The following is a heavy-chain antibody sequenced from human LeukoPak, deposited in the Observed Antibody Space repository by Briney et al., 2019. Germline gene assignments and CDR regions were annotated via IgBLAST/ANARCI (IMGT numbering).Heavy chain of an antibody. CDR1: GFTFKNAW. CDR2: INSDGSST. V-gene: IGHV3-74*01. J-gene: IGHJ4*02. D-gene: IGHD3-22*01. CDR3: AREQPYYYDSSGTALMAEIKYYFDY. Sequence: GGSLRLSCEASGFTFKNAWMIWVRQAPGKGLVWVSRINSDGSSTSYADSVKGRFTISRDNAKNSLYLQMNSLRAEDTGVYYCAREQPYYYDSSGTALMAEIKYYFDYWGQGTLVTVSS.